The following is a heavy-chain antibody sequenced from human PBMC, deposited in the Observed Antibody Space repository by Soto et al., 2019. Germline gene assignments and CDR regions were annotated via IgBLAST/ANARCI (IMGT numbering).Heavy chain of an antibody. D-gene: IGHD3-16*01. CDR2: LYSDGTT. CDR1: GFTVSNHY. J-gene: IGHJ4*02. Sequence: GGSLRLSCAASGFTVSNHYMSWVRQAPGKGLEWVSVLYSDGTTYYADSVKGRFTISRDNSKNTLYLQMNSLRAEDTAIYYCARGGGGVLKFDYWGQGTLVTVSS. CDR3: ARGGGGVLKFDY. V-gene: IGHV3-53*01.